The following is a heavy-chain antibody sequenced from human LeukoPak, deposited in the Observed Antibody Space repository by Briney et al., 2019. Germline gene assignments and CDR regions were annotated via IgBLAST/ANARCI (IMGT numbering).Heavy chain of an antibody. V-gene: IGHV3-23*01. CDR2: ISGSGGST. Sequence: QPGGSLRLSCAASGFTFSSCAMSWVRQAPGKGLEWVSGISGSGGSTYYADSVKGRLTISRDNSKNTLYLQMSSLRAEDTAVYYCAKIPQTTSVGYFDYWGRGNLVTVSS. D-gene: IGHD4-17*01. J-gene: IGHJ4*02. CDR1: GFTFSSCA. CDR3: AKIPQTTSVGYFDY.